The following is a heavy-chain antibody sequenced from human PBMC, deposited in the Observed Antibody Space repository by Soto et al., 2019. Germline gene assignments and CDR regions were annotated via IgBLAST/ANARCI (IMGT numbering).Heavy chain of an antibody. CDR1: GFTFSSYS. Sequence: GGSLRLSCAASGFTFSSYSMNWVRQAPGKGLEWVSYISSSSSTIYYADSVKGRFTISRDNAKNSLYLQMNNPRAEDTAVYYCARDQDSGYDTDAFDIWGQGTMVTVSS. J-gene: IGHJ3*02. CDR2: ISSSSSTI. V-gene: IGHV3-48*01. CDR3: ARDQDSGYDTDAFDI. D-gene: IGHD5-12*01.